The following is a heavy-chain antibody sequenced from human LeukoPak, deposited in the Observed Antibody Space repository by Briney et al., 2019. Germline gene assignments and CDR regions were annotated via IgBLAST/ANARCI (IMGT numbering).Heavy chain of an antibody. Sequence: SQTLSLTCAVSGGSISSGGYSWSWIRQPPGKGLEWIGYIYHSGSTYYNPSLKSRVTISVDRSKNQFSLKLSSVTAADTAVYYCARRDYGGSSVAWDYFDYWGQGTLVTVSS. D-gene: IGHD4-23*01. CDR3: ARRDYGGSSVAWDYFDY. J-gene: IGHJ4*02. V-gene: IGHV4-30-2*01. CDR1: GGSISSGGYS. CDR2: IYHSGST.